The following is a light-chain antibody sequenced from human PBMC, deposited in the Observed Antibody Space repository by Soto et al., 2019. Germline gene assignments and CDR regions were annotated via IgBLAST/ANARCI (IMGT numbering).Light chain of an antibody. V-gene: IGLV1-44*01. CDR2: GDN. CDR1: ISNIGSHP. J-gene: IGLJ1*01. Sequence: SVLTEPRSASGTPGLGVYTSCSGSISNIGSHPVNWYQQLPGTAPKLLLYGDNQRPSGVPDRFSGSKSGTSASLAISGLQAEDEADYYCCSYAGSYTTYVFGTGTKVTAL. CDR3: CSYAGSYTTYV.